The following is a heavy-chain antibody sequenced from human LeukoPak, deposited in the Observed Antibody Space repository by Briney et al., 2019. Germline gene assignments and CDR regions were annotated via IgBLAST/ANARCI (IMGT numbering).Heavy chain of an antibody. Sequence: GGSLRLSCAASGFTFSSYGMHWVRQAPGKGLEWVAVIWYDGSNKYYADSVKGRFTISRDNSKNTLYLQMNSLRAEDTAVYYCAKGGVDYYDFWSGYYTFDYWGQGTLVTVSS. CDR1: GFTFSSYG. J-gene: IGHJ4*02. D-gene: IGHD3-3*01. V-gene: IGHV3-33*06. CDR3: AKGGVDYYDFWSGYYTFDY. CDR2: IWYDGSNK.